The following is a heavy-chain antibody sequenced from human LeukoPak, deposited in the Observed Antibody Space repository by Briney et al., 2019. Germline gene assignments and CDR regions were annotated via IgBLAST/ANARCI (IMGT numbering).Heavy chain of an antibody. CDR1: GFSLDDYA. CDR2: ISWDSGNQ. CDR3: VKDMGFDLLKDAFHI. Sequence: PGRSLRLSCVGSGFSLDDYAMHWVRQVAGKGLEWVSSISWDSGNQAYADSVKGRFTISRDNAKNSLYLQMNSLRPEDTAFYYCVKDMGFDLLKDAFHIRGQGTLVTVSS. V-gene: IGHV3-9*01. D-gene: IGHD3-9*01. J-gene: IGHJ3*02.